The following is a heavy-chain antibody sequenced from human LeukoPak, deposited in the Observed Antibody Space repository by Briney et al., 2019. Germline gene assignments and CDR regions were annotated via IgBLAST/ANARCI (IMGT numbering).Heavy chain of an antibody. Sequence: GGSLRLSCAASEFTFSSYWMSWVRQAPGKGLEWVAVISDDGSSKYYADSVKGRFTVSRDNAKNSLYLQMNSLRAEDTAVYYCARAYEEWELRDFDYWGQGTLVTVSS. CDR1: EFTFSSYW. V-gene: IGHV3-30*03. CDR2: ISDDGSSK. D-gene: IGHD1-26*01. J-gene: IGHJ4*02. CDR3: ARAYEEWELRDFDY.